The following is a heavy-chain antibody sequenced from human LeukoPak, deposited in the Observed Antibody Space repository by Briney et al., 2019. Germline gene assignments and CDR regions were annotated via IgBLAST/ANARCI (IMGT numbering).Heavy chain of an antibody. CDR1: GYTFTGYY. D-gene: IGHD3-16*02. CDR2: INPNSGGT. Sequence: GASVKVSCKASGYTFTGYYMHWVRQAPGQGLEWMGWINPNSGGTNYAQKFQGRVTMTRDTSISTAYMELSRLRSDDTAVYYCARPIMITFGGVIVKHDSFDIWGQETLVTVSS. CDR3: ARPIMITFGGVIVKHDSFDI. J-gene: IGHJ3*02. V-gene: IGHV1-2*02.